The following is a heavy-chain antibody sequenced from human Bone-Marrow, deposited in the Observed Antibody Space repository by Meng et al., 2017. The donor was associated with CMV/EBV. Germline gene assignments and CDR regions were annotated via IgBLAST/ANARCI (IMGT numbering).Heavy chain of an antibody. CDR1: GFIFSRAE. J-gene: IGHJ6*02. Sequence: GESLKISCEASGFIFSRAELAWVRQAPGKGLEWTSYISNSGTIYYADSVQGRFTISRDNAKKSLYLQMNSLRGDDTALYYCAKDMSALRFVAMDVWGQGTTVTVSS. D-gene: IGHD3-3*01. CDR3: AKDMSALRFVAMDV. V-gene: IGHV3-48*03. CDR2: ISNSGTI.